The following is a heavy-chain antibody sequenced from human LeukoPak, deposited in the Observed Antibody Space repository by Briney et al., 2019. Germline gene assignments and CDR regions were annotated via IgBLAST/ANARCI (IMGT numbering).Heavy chain of an antibody. D-gene: IGHD2-8*01. Sequence: SETLSLTCTVSGASINSYFWSWVRQPPGGGLEWIGYICDSGSTYYNPSLKSRVTISVDTSNNHFSLRLSSVTAADTAVYYCARQMYLGGMDVWGQGTTVTVSS. CDR3: ARQMYLGGMDV. CDR1: GASINSYF. CDR2: ICDSGST. J-gene: IGHJ6*02. V-gene: IGHV4-59*08.